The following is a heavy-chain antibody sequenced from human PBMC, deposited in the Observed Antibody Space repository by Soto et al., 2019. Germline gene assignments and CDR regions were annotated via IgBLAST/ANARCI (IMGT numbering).Heavy chain of an antibody. J-gene: IGHJ3*02. CDR2: INPNSGGT. V-gene: IGHV1-2*04. Sequence: GASVKVSCKASGYTFTGYYMHWVRQAPGQGLEWMGWINPNSGGTNYAQKFQGWVTMTRDTSISTAYMELGRLRSDDTAVYYCARAHYEYYDFWSGYPSDAFDIWGQGTMVTVSS. CDR3: ARAHYEYYDFWSGYPSDAFDI. D-gene: IGHD3-3*01. CDR1: GYTFTGYY.